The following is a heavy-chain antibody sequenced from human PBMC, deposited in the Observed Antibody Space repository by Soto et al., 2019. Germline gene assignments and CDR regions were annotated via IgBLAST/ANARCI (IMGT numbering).Heavy chain of an antibody. CDR3: ASQYDFVPGFQFDP. J-gene: IGHJ5*02. CDR1: GFTFSNYN. Sequence: EVQLVESGGGLVKPGGSLRLSCSASGFTFSNYNMNWVRQAPGKGLEWVSSISSRSSYIYYADSVKGRFTISRDNAKNSLYLQMNSLRASDMAIYFCASQYDFVPGFQFDPRGQGTLVTVSS. D-gene: IGHD3-9*01. V-gene: IGHV3-21*01. CDR2: ISSRSSYI.